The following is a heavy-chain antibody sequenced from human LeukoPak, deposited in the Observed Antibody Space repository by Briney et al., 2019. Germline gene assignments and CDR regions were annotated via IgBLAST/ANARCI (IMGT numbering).Heavy chain of an antibody. CDR2: IKQDGSEK. CDR3: ARAGMSSLQLSFDY. Sequence: PGRSLRLSCAASGFTFSSYAMHWVRQAPGKGLEWVANIKQDGSEKYYVDSVKGRFTISRDNAKNSLYLQMNSLRAEDTAVYYCARAGMSSLQLSFDYWGQGTLVTVSS. D-gene: IGHD5-18*01. CDR1: GFTFSSYA. V-gene: IGHV3-7*01. J-gene: IGHJ4*02.